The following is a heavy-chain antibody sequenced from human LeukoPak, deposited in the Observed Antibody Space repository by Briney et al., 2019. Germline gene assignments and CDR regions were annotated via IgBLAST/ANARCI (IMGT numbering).Heavy chain of an antibody. Sequence: GGSLRLSCAASGLDFNIYAMSWVRQAPGKGLEWVSTISDSGERTFYADSVKDRFTISRDNSKNTLYLQMNSLRAEDTAVYYCAKDRDYYDSSAIGYWGQGTLVTVSS. CDR3: AKDRDYYDSSAIGY. D-gene: IGHD3-22*01. J-gene: IGHJ4*02. CDR2: ISDSGERT. CDR1: GLDFNIYA. V-gene: IGHV3-23*01.